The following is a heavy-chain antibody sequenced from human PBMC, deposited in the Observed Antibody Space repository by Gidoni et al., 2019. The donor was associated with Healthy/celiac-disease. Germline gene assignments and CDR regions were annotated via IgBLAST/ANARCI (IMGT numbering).Heavy chain of an antibody. CDR3: ARRTIEYYDSSGYYPYAFDI. CDR1: GGSISSSSYY. V-gene: IGHV4-39*01. CDR2: IYYSGST. J-gene: IGHJ3*02. Sequence: LVKPSETLSLTCTVSGGSISSSSYYWGWIRQPPGKGLEWIGSIYYSGSTYYNPSLKSRVTISVETSKNQFSLKLSSVTAADTAVYYCARRTIEYYDSSGYYPYAFDIWGQGTMVTVSS. D-gene: IGHD3-22*01.